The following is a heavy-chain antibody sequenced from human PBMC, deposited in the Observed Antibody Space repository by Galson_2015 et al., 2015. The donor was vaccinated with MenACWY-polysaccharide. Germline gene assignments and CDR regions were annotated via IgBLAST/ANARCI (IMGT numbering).Heavy chain of an antibody. V-gene: IGHV3-7*01. Sequence: SLRLSCAASGFTFSSFWMSWVRQAPGKGLEWVANIKQDGSEKYYVDSVKGRFTISRDNAKNSLYLQMNSLRADDTAVYYCARRERVRGLLRYYYGMDVWGQGTTVTVSS. CDR1: GFTFSSFW. J-gene: IGHJ6*02. CDR2: IKQDGSEK. CDR3: ARRERVRGLLRYYYGMDV. D-gene: IGHD3-10*01.